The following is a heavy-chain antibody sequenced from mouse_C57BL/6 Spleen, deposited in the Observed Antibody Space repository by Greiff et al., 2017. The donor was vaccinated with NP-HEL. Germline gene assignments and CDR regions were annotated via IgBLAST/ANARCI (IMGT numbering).Heavy chain of an antibody. J-gene: IGHJ2*01. V-gene: IGHV1-26*01. CDR1: GYTFTDYY. CDR3: ARGYGSSFFDY. Sequence: VQLQQSGPELVKPGASVKISCKASGYTFTDYYMNWVKQSHGKSLEWIGDINPNNGGTSYNQKFKGKATLTVDKSSSTAYMELRSLTSEDSAVYYCARGYGSSFFDYWGQGTILTVSS. D-gene: IGHD1-1*01. CDR2: INPNNGGT.